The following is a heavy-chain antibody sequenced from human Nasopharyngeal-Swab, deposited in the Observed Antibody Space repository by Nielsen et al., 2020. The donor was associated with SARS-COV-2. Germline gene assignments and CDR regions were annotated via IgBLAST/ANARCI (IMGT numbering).Heavy chain of an antibody. CDR1: GFTFTLYT. CDR2: ISSTGDYI. V-gene: IGHV3-21*01. Sequence: GGSLRLSCAASGFTFTLYTMNWVRQAPGKGLEWVSAISSTGDYIYYAASVKGRFTISRDNAKNSLYLQMNSLRAEDTAVYYCARENNYGSPAAFDIWGQGTMVTVSS. D-gene: IGHD3-10*01. J-gene: IGHJ3*02. CDR3: ARENNYGSPAAFDI.